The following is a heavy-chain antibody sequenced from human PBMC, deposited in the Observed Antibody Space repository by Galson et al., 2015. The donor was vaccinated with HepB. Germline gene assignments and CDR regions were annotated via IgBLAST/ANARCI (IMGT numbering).Heavy chain of an antibody. V-gene: IGHV1-69*06. CDR1: GGSFNTYP. D-gene: IGHD2-21*01. J-gene: IGHJ5*02. CDR3: TRAHPVLLRIAKHYFDT. Sequence: SVKVSCKASGGSFNTYPLNWVRQAPGQGPEWLGRIIPIFGSTNYAQKFGGRLTISADTSTATAYMELTNLNSEDTAVYYCTRAHPVLLRIAKHYFDTWGQGTLVTVSS. CDR2: IIPIFGST.